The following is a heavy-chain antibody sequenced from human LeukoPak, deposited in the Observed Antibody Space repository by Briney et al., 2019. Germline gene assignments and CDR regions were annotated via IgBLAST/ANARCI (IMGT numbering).Heavy chain of an antibody. CDR1: GGSISSDY. Sequence: SETLSLTCTVSGGSISSDYWSWIRQPPGKGLEWIGYIHYSGSPNYNPSLKSRVTISVDTSRNQFSLKLNSVTAADTAVYYCARLGGNDAFDIWGQGTVVTVSS. J-gene: IGHJ3*02. CDR3: ARLGGNDAFDI. CDR2: IHYSGSP. V-gene: IGHV4-59*08. D-gene: IGHD3-16*01.